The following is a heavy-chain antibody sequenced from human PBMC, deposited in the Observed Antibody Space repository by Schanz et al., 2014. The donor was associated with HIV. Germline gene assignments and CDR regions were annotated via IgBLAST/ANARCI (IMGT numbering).Heavy chain of an antibody. D-gene: IGHD2-8*01. V-gene: IGHV1-2*02. CDR1: GHIFTGYL. CDR2: INPNSGAT. J-gene: IGHJ6*02. Sequence: QAQLVQSGAEVKKPGASVKVSCKPYGHIFTGYLMHWVRQAPGQGLEWMGWINPNSGATDSAQKFQGRVTMTRDTSISTAFMELSSLRSDDTAVYYCARDTNFVLDVWGQGTTVTVSS. CDR3: ARDTNFVLDV.